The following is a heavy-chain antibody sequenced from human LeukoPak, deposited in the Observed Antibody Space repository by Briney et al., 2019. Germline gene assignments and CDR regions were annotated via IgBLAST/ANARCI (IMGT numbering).Heavy chain of an antibody. CDR1: GFTFSNYA. V-gene: IGHV3-23*01. D-gene: IGHD2-21*02. CDR2: ISGSGGST. Sequence: GGSLRLSCEAAGFTFSNYAMSWVRQAPGKGLEWVSGISGSGGSTYYGDSVKGRFTISRDNSKNTLYLQMNSLRAEDTAVYYCARSSVSGGDPPRILYYFDYWGQGTLVTVSS. J-gene: IGHJ4*02. CDR3: ARSSVSGGDPPRILYYFDY.